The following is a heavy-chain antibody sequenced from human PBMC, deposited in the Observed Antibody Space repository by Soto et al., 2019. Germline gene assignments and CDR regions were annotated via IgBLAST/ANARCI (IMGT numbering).Heavy chain of an antibody. J-gene: IGHJ6*02. CDR2: ISYDGSNK. CDR1: GFTFSSYA. Sequence: QVQLVESGGGVVQPGRSLRLSCAASGFTFSSYAMHWVRQAPGKGLEWVAVISYDGSNKYYADSVKGRFTISRDNSKNXXYLQMNSLRAEDTAVYYCARCGYRYEPYYYYGMDVWGQGTTVTVSS. D-gene: IGHD5-18*01. CDR3: ARCGYRYEPYYYYGMDV. V-gene: IGHV3-30-3*01.